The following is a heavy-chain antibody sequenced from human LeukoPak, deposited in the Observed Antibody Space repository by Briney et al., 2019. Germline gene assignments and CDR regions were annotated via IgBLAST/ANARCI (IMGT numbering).Heavy chain of an antibody. D-gene: IGHD2-2*01. J-gene: IGHJ6*03. CDR1: GYSFTSYW. V-gene: IGHV5-51*01. CDR3: ARLGGYCSSTSCSPYYYYMDV. Sequence: GESLKISCKGSGYSFTSYWIGWVRQMPGKGLEWMGIIYPGDSDTRYSPSFQGQVTISADKSISTAYLRWSSLKASDTAMYYCARLGGYCSSTSCSPYYYYMDVWGKGTTVTVSS. CDR2: IYPGDSDT.